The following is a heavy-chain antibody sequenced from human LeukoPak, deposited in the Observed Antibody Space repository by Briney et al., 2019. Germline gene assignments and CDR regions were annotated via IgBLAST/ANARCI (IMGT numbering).Heavy chain of an antibody. Sequence: GGSLRLSCAASGFTFSSYGMHWVRQAPGKGLEWVAVIWYDGSNKYYAESVKGRFTISRDNSKNTLYLQMNSLRAEGTAVYYCARDKRESYYFDYWGQGTLVTVSS. CDR1: GFTFSSYG. CDR3: ARDKRESYYFDY. D-gene: IGHD3-10*01. CDR2: IWYDGSNK. V-gene: IGHV3-33*01. J-gene: IGHJ4*02.